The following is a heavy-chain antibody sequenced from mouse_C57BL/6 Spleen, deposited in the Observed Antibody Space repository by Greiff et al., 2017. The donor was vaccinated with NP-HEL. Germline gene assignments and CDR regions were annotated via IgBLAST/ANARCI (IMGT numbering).Heavy chain of an antibody. CDR2: IDPEDGDT. Sequence: EVKLQESGAELVRPGASVKLSCTASGFNIKDYYMHWVKQRPEQGLEWIGRIDPEDGDTEYAPKFQGKATMTADTSSNTAYLQLSSLTSEDTAVYYCTVVASYYYAMDYWGQGTSVTVSS. V-gene: IGHV14-1*01. CDR3: TVVASYYYAMDY. J-gene: IGHJ4*01. CDR1: GFNIKDYY. D-gene: IGHD1-1*01.